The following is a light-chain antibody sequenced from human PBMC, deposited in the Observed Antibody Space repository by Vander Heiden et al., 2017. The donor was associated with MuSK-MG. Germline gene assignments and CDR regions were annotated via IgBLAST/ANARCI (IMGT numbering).Light chain of an antibody. CDR2: GAF. CDR1: QSINIF. J-gene: IGKJ2*01. CDR3: QQCDGTPYT. V-gene: IGKV1-39*01. Sequence: DIQMTQSPSPLSASVGDRVTITCRASQSINIFLNWYQQKPGRAPKLLIYGAFSLQSGVPSRFSGSGSGTDFTLTISSLQPEDFVTYFCQQCDGTPYTFGQGTKLEIK.